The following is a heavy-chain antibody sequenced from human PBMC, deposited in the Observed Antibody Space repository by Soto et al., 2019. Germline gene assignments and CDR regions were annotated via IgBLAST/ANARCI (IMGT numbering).Heavy chain of an antibody. Sequence: ASVKVSCKASGYTFTSYDINWVRQATGQGLEWMGIINPSGGSTSYAQKFQGRVTMTRDTSTSTAYMELSSLRSEDTAVYYCARVGSTVVIDYWGQGTLVTVSS. CDR2: INPSGGST. V-gene: IGHV1-46*01. J-gene: IGHJ4*02. CDR3: ARVGSTVVIDY. D-gene: IGHD4-17*01. CDR1: GYTFTSYD.